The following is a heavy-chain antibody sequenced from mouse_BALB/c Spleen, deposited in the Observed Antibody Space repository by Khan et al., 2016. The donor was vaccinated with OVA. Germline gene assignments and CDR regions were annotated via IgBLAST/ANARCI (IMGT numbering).Heavy chain of an antibody. CDR1: GYTFTDYV. D-gene: IGHD1-1*01. Sequence: QVQLKESGPELVKPGASVKMSCKATGYTFTDYVITWVKQRTGQGLEWIGEIHPGSGHTYYNEKVKDRATLTADKSSNTAYMQLSSLTAEDSAVYFCARNHCSPWFAYWGQGTLVTVSA. V-gene: IGHV1-77*01. J-gene: IGHJ3*01. CDR3: ARNHCSPWFAY. CDR2: IHPGSGHT.